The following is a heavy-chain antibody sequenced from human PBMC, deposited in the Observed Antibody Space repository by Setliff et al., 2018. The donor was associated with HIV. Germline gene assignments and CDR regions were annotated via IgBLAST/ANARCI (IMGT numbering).Heavy chain of an antibody. CDR1: GYGLSNYW. CDR2: IYPGDSDT. Sequence: PGESLKISCKGSGYGLSNYWLAWVRQTPGKGLEWMGIIYPGDSDTRYSPSFQGQVTFSADKSTNTAYLQWGSLKASDTGIYFCARQTSRYITLSPPDYWGQGTLVTVSS. CDR3: ARQTSRYITLSPPDY. J-gene: IGHJ4*02. D-gene: IGHD3-9*01. V-gene: IGHV5-51*01.